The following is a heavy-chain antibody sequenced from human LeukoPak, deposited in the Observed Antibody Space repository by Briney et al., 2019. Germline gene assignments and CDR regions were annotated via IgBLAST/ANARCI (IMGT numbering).Heavy chain of an antibody. Sequence: GGPLRLSCAASGLTFSTYWMHWVRQAPGKGLVWVSRINGGGSLSYADSVKGRFTISRDNTKNMLYLQMNSLRAEDTAVYYCAGGASSTVHYWGQGTLVTVSS. CDR3: AGGASSTVHY. J-gene: IGHJ4*02. V-gene: IGHV3-74*01. D-gene: IGHD6-13*01. CDR1: GLTFSTYW. CDR2: INGGGSL.